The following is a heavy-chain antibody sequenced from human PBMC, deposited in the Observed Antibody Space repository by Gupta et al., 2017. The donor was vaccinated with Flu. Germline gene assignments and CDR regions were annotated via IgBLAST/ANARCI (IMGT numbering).Heavy chain of an antibody. CDR1: GFTFSSYG. J-gene: IGHJ6*02. Sequence: QVQLVESGGGVVQPGRSLRLSCAASGFTFSSYGMHWVRPAPGKGREWVAVICYDGSNKYYADSVKGRFTISRDNSKNTLYLQMNSLRAEDTAVYYCAGGGISGSYYVYYYYGMDVWGQGTTVTVSS. D-gene: IGHD1-26*01. V-gene: IGHV3-33*01. CDR2: ICYDGSNK. CDR3: AGGGISGSYYVYYYYGMDV.